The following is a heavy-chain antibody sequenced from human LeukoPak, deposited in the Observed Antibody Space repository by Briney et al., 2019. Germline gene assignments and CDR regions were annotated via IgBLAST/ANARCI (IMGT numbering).Heavy chain of an antibody. V-gene: IGHV4-39*01. CDR1: GDSISSNNYY. J-gene: IGHJ4*02. D-gene: IGHD3-3*01. CDR2: IYYGGYT. Sequence: SETLSLTCTVSGDSISSNNYYWVWIRQPPRKGLEWIGSIYYGGYTYYNPSLKSRVTISVDTSKNQFSLKLSSVTAADTAIYYCQSRFLEWLLDYWGQGTLVTVSS. CDR3: QSRFLEWLLDY.